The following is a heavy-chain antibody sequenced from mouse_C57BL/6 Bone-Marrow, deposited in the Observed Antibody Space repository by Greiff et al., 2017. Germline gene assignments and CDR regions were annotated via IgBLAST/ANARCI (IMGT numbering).Heavy chain of an antibody. V-gene: IGHV1-64*01. D-gene: IGHD1-1*01. Sequence: QVQLQQPGAELVKPGASVKLSCKASGYTFTSYWMHWVKQRPGQGLEWIGMIHPNSGSTNYNEKFKSEATLTVDKSSSTAYMQLSSLTSEDSAVYYCARENYYGRGVYYFDYWGQGTTLTVSS. CDR3: ARENYYGRGVYYFDY. CDR1: GYTFTSYW. J-gene: IGHJ2*01. CDR2: IHPNSGST.